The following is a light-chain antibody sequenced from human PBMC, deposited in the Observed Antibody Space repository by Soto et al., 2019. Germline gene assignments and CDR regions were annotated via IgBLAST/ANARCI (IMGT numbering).Light chain of an antibody. CDR1: QSVSSN. Sequence: IFLTQSPATLSLSPGERATLCFRASQSVSSNLAWYQQKPGQAPRLLIYGASTRATGIPARFSGSGSGTDFTLTISSLEPEDFAVYYCQQRSNWPSFGGGTKVDIK. V-gene: IGKV3-11*01. J-gene: IGKJ4*01. CDR2: GAS. CDR3: QQRSNWPS.